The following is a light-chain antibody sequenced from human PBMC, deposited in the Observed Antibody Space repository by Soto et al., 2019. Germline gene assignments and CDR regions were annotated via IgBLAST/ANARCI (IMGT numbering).Light chain of an antibody. Sequence: DIQMTQSPPSLSASVGDRVTITCQASQGIRNFVAWYQQKPGKAPKLLIYAASTLQSGVPSRFSGSGSGTDFTLTINSLQPEDVAAYYCQKYSSGPVFGRGTKVEIK. J-gene: IGKJ3*01. V-gene: IGKV1-27*01. CDR3: QKYSSGPV. CDR1: QGIRNF. CDR2: AAS.